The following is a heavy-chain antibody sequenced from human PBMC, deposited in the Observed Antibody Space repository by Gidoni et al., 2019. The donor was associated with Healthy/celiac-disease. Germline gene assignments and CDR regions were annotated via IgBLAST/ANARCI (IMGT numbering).Heavy chain of an antibody. Sequence: EVQLVESGGGLVQPGRSLRLSFAASGFTLDDYAMHWVRPPPGKGLERVSGISWNSGSIGYADSVKGRFTISRDNAKNSLYLQMNSLRAEDTALYYCAKDRRGRGYSYDDAFDIWGQGTMVTVSS. CDR1: GFTLDDYA. D-gene: IGHD5-18*01. J-gene: IGHJ3*02. CDR3: AKDRRGRGYSYDDAFDI. V-gene: IGHV3-9*01. CDR2: ISWNSGSI.